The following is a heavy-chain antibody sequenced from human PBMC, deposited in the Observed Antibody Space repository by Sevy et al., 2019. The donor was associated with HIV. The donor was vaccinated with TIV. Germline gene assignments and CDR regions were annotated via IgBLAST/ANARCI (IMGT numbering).Heavy chain of an antibody. Sequence: ASVKVSCKASGYTFTGYYMHWVRQAPGQGLEWMGWINPNSGGTNYAQKFQGRVTMTRDTSISTAYMELSRLRSDDTAVYYCARGIKRGYCGGGSCYPVIDSDYWGQGTLVTVSS. CDR3: ARGIKRGYCGGGSCYPVIDSDY. CDR2: INPNSGGT. D-gene: IGHD2-15*01. CDR1: GYTFTGYY. J-gene: IGHJ4*02. V-gene: IGHV1-2*02.